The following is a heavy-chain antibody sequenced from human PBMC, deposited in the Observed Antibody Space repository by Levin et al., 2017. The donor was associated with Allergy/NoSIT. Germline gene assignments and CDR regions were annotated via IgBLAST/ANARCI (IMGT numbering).Heavy chain of an antibody. CDR3: ARDGSGWSTYYDSYMDG. J-gene: IGHJ6*03. V-gene: IGHV3-30-3*01. Sequence: GGSLRLSCAASGFTFNSYAMHWVRQAPGKGLEWVALISHDGSNKYYADSVKGRFTISRDNSKNTVYLQMNSLRAEDTAVYYCARDGSGWSTYYDSYMDGWGKGTAVPVSS. D-gene: IGHD6-19*01. CDR2: ISHDGSNK. CDR1: GFTFNSYA.